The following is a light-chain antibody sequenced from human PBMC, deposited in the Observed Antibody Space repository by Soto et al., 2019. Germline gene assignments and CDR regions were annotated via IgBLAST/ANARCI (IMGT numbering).Light chain of an antibody. V-gene: IGLV1-40*01. Sequence: QAVVTQPPSLSEAPGQRVTISCTGSTSNIGADYDVHWYQQLPGKAPKLLIYGNNIRPSGVPDRFSGSKSGTSASLAIAGLQTEDEGDYYCCSYAGSSTYVFGTGTKLTVL. J-gene: IGLJ1*01. CDR2: GNN. CDR3: CSYAGSSTYV. CDR1: TSNIGADYD.